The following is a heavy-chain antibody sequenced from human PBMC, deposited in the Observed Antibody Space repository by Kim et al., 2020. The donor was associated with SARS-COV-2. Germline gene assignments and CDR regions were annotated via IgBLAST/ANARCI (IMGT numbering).Heavy chain of an antibody. D-gene: IGHD3-3*01. CDR3: ARASITIFGVVIPDFDY. V-gene: IGHV1-18*04. J-gene: IGHJ4*02. CDR1: GYTFTSYG. Sequence: ASVKVSCKASGYTFTSYGISWVRQAPGQGLEWMGWISAYNGNTNYAQKLQGRVTMTTDTSTSTAYMELRSLRSDDTAVYYCARASITIFGVVIPDFDYWGQGTLVTVSS. CDR2: ISAYNGNT.